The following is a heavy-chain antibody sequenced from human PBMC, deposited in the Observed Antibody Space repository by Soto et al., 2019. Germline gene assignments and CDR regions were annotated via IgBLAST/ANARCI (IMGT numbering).Heavy chain of an antibody. Sequence: QVKLVQSGAEVRKPGASVTVSCRSSGDSFNDYYINWVRQAPRQGFEWIGWINPKGSVTKYAQKFQGWVSINRDTSIGTVYMQLSRLRSDDTAVYYGARESRWATATLDYNYFYTDVWGTGTTVTVSS. J-gene: IGHJ6*03. D-gene: IGHD1-26*01. CDR1: GDSFNDYY. V-gene: IGHV1-2*04. CDR2: INPKGSVT. CDR3: ARESRWATATLDYNYFYTDV.